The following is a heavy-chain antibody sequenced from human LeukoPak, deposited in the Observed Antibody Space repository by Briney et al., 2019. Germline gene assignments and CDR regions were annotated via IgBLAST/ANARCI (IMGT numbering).Heavy chain of an antibody. CDR3: ARRRVVVADFDY. J-gene: IGHJ4*02. CDR1: GGSFSGYY. CDR2: INHSGST. V-gene: IGHV4-34*01. D-gene: IGHD2-15*01. Sequence: SETLSLTCAVYGGSFSGYYWSWIRQPPGKGLEWIGEINHSGSTNYNPSLKSRVTISVGTSKNQFSLKLSSVTAADTAVYYCARRRVVVADFDYWSQGTLVTASS.